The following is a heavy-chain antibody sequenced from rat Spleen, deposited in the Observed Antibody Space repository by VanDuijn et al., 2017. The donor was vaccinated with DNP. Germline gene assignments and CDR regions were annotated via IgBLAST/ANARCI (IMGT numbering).Heavy chain of an antibody. D-gene: IGHD1-11*01. V-gene: IGHV5S23*01. CDR2: ISTGGGNT. CDR1: GFPFSDYY. J-gene: IGHJ2*01. Sequence: EVQLVESGGDLIQPGRSLKVSCAASGFPFSDYYMAWVRQAPTKGLEWVAAISTGGGNTYYRDSVKGRFTISRDNAKSTLYLQMDSLRSEETATYYCAKAGGYSPWYFDYWGQGVMVTVSS. CDR3: AKAGGYSPWYFDY.